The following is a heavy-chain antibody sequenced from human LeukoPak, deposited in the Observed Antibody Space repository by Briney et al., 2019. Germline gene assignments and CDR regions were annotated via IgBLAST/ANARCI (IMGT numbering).Heavy chain of an antibody. Sequence: PGKSLRLSCAASGFTFGSYAMSWVRQAPGKGLEWVSAISGSGDSTYFADSVKGRFTISRDNLKDTLYLQMNTLRAEDTAVYYCGKDEICPGTSCYACLDYWGQGTLVTVSS. V-gene: IGHV3-23*01. CDR1: GFTFGSYA. D-gene: IGHD5-12*01. J-gene: IGHJ4*02. CDR3: GKDEICPGTSCYACLDY. CDR2: ISGSGDST.